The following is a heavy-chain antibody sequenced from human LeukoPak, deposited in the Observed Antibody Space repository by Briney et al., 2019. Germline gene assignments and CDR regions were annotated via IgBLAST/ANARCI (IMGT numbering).Heavy chain of an antibody. J-gene: IGHJ6*02. CDR1: GFTSSDYY. V-gene: IGHV3-11*01. CDR3: ARSNYYTVDV. Sequence: GGSLRLSCAASGFTSSDYYMTWIRQPPGKGPEWISYISSSGGTTTYVDSVKGRFTISRDNAKNSLYLQMNSLRADDTAVYYCARSNYYTVDVWGQGTAVTVSS. CDR2: ISSSGGTT.